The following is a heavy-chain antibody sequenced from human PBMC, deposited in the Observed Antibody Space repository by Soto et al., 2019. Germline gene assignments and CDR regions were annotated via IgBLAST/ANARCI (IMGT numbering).Heavy chain of an antibody. CDR1: GFTFSSYS. Sequence: GSLRLSCAASGFTFSSYSMNWVRQAPGKGLEWVSSISSSSSYIYYADSVKGRFTISRDNAKNSLYLQMNSLRAEDTAVYYCASDKYSSGWYEFDYWGQGTLVTVSS. D-gene: IGHD6-19*01. CDR3: ASDKYSSGWYEFDY. CDR2: ISSSSSYI. V-gene: IGHV3-21*01. J-gene: IGHJ4*02.